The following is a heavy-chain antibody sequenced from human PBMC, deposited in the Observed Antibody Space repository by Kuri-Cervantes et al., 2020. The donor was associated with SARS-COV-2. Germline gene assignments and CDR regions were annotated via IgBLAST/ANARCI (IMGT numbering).Heavy chain of an antibody. CDR2: ISWDGGST. D-gene: IGHD1-7*01. CDR3: AKDMGITGTTPYYGMDV. V-gene: IGHV3-43D*04. Sequence: GGSLRLSCAASGFTFSGHWIHWVRQAPGKGLEWVSLISWDGGSTYYADSVKGRFTISRDNSKNSLYLQMNSLRAEDTALYYCAKDMGITGTTPYYGMDVWGQGTTVTVSS. J-gene: IGHJ6*02. CDR1: GFTFSGHW.